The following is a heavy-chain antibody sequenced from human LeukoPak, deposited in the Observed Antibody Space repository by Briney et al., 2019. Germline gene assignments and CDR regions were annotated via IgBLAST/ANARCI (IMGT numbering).Heavy chain of an antibody. J-gene: IGHJ4*02. CDR3: ARYSSSSFDY. CDR2: ISSSSSTI. D-gene: IGHD6-6*01. V-gene: IGHV3-48*03. CDR1: EFTFSSYE. Sequence: PGGSLRLSCAASEFTFSSYEMNWVRQAPGKGLEWVSYISSSSSTIYYADSVRGRFTISRDNAKNSLYLQMNSLRAEDTAVYYCARYSSSSFDYWGQGTLVTVSS.